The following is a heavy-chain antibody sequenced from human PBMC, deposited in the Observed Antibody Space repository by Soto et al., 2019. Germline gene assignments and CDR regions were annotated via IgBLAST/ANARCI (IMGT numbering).Heavy chain of an antibody. CDR1: GYTFTDYY. CDR3: ARDQSPSSGWPGMDV. V-gene: IGHV1-2*02. J-gene: IGHJ6*02. CDR2: LNPNSGGT. Sequence: QVQLVQSGAEVKKPGASVKVSCKASGYTFTDYYMHWVRQAPGQGLEWMGWLNPNSGGTNYAQKFQGRVTMTRDTSISTAYMELNRLRSDDTAVYYCARDQSPSSGWPGMDVWGQGTTVTVSS. D-gene: IGHD6-19*01.